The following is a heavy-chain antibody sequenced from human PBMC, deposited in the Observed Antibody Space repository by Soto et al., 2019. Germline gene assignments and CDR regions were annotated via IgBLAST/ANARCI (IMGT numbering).Heavy chain of an antibody. CDR2: IYYSGTT. D-gene: IGHD2-15*01. CDR1: GGSISSGDYF. Sequence: LQESGPGLVKPSETLSLTCSVSGGSISSGDYFWSWLRQPPGKGLEWIGNIYYSGTTYSNPSLKSRVTISVDTSKNQCSLTVTSVTAADTAVYYCARQGIARDHAFDIWGLGTMVTVSS. CDR3: ARQGIARDHAFDI. V-gene: IGHV4-30-4*01. J-gene: IGHJ3*02.